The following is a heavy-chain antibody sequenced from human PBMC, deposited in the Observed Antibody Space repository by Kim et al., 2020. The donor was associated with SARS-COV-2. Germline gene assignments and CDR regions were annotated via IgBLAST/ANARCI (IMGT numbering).Heavy chain of an antibody. CDR3: ARPRSYFRADNFDP. Sequence: SETLSLTCTVSGGSISSSSYYWGWIRQPPGKGLEWIGSIYYSGSTYYNPSLKSRVTISVDTSKNQFSLKLSSVTAADTAVYYCARPRSYFRADNFDPWGQGTLVTVSS. J-gene: IGHJ5*02. D-gene: IGHD3-10*02. V-gene: IGHV4-39*01. CDR2: IYYSGST. CDR1: GGSISSSSYY.